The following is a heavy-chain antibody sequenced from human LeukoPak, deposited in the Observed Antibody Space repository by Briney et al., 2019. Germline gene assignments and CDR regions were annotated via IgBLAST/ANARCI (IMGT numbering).Heavy chain of an antibody. CDR2: INPNSGGT. Sequence: GASVKVSCKASGYTITDYYIHWVRQAPGQGLEWMGWINPNSGGTNYAQKFQGRVTMTRDTSVSAAYMELSRLRSDDTAVYYCARGRGSLWFGELLHFDYWGQGTLVTVSS. J-gene: IGHJ4*02. D-gene: IGHD3-10*01. V-gene: IGHV1-2*02. CDR1: GYTITDYY. CDR3: ARGRGSLWFGELLHFDY.